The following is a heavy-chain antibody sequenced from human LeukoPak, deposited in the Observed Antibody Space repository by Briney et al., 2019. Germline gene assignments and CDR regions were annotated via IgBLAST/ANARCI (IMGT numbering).Heavy chain of an antibody. V-gene: IGHV3-48*01. D-gene: IGHD4-17*01. J-gene: IGHJ5*02. Sequence: GGSLRLSCAASGFTFSSYSMNWVRQAPGKGLEWVSYISSSSSTIYYADSVKGRFTISRDNAKNSLYLHMNSLRAEDTAVYYCARDDYGDYGSTINWFDPWGQGTLVTVSS. CDR2: ISSSSSTI. CDR1: GFTFSSYS. CDR3: ARDDYGDYGSTINWFDP.